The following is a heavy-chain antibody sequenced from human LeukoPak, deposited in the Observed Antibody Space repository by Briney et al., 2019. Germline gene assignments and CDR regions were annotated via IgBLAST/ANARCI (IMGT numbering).Heavy chain of an antibody. V-gene: IGHV1-2*02. D-gene: IGHD3-10*01. J-gene: IGHJ4*02. Sequence: ASVKVSCKASGFTFTGYYIHWVRQAPGQGLECVGWINPNSGGTNYAQKFQGRVTMTRDTSISTAYMELSRLKSDDTAVYYCASGITARTPGGYYWGQGTLVTVSS. CDR3: ASGITARTPGGYY. CDR2: INPNSGGT. CDR1: GFTFTGYY.